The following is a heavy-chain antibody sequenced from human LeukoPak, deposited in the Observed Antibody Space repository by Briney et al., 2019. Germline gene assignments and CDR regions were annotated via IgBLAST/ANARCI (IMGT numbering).Heavy chain of an antibody. D-gene: IGHD3-3*01. V-gene: IGHV4-34*01. CDR1: GGSFSGYY. CDR3: ARRNYDFWSGYSNWFDP. Sequence: PSETLSLTCAVYGGSFSGYYWSWIRQPPGKGLEWIGEINHSGSTNYNPSLKSRVTISVDTSKNQFSLKPSSVTAADTAVYYCARRNYDFWSGYSNWFDPWGQGTLVTVSS. J-gene: IGHJ5*02. CDR2: INHSGST.